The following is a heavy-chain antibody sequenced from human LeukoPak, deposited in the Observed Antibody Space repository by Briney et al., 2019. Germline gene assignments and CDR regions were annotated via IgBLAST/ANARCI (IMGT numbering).Heavy chain of an antibody. CDR1: GFTFSSYS. D-gene: IGHD6-19*01. V-gene: IGHV3-21*01. CDR3: AKSIAVAGLAGGRTFDY. J-gene: IGHJ4*02. Sequence: GGSLRLSCAASGFTFSSYSMNWVRQAPGKGLEWVSSISSSSTYIYYADFVKGRFTISRDNSENTLYLQMNSLRPEDTAVYYCAKSIAVAGLAGGRTFDYWGQGTLVTVSS. CDR2: ISSSSTYI.